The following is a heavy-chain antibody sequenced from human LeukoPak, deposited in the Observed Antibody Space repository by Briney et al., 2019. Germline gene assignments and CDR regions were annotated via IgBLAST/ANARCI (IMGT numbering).Heavy chain of an antibody. CDR3: ARDQVPATPLDY. V-gene: IGHV1-18*01. CDR1: GYTFTSYG. J-gene: IGHJ4*02. CDR2: ISAYNDNT. Sequence: ASVKVSCKASGYTFTSYGISWVRQAPGQGLEWMGWISAYNDNTNYAQKLQGRVTMTTDTSTSTAYMELRSLRSDDTAVYYCARDQVPATPLDYWGQGTLVTVSS. D-gene: IGHD2-2*01.